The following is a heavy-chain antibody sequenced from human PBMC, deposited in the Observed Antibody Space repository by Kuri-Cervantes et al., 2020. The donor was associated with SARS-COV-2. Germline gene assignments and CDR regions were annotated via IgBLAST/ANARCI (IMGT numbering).Heavy chain of an antibody. CDR3: VSTDTGNTNWFDP. D-gene: IGHD1-7*01. CDR2: IYFSGTI. Sequence: SETLSLTCTVSGASLSSADFYWSWIRQPPGKGLEWIGYIYFSGTIYYNPSLQSRVTISVDTSKNQFYLKLTSVTVADTGVYYCVSTDTGNTNWFDPWGQGTLVTVSS. J-gene: IGHJ5*02. V-gene: IGHV4-30-4*02. CDR1: GASLSSADFY.